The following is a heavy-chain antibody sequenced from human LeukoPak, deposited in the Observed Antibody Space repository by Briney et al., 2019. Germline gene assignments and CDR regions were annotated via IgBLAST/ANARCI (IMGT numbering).Heavy chain of an antibody. CDR3: ARVGLQDYFDY. J-gene: IGHJ4*02. D-gene: IGHD4-11*01. CDR2: ISYDGSNK. V-gene: IGHV3-30*19. CDR1: GFTFSSYG. Sequence: PGGSLRLSCAASGFTFSSYGMHWVRQAPGKGLEWVAVISYDGSNKYYADSVKGRFTISRDNSKNTLYLQMNSLRAEDTAVYYCARVGLQDYFDYWGQGTLVTVSS.